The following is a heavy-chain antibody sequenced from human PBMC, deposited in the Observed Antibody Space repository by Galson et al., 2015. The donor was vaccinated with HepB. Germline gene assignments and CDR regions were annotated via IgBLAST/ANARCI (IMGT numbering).Heavy chain of an antibody. J-gene: IGHJ4*02. CDR1: GYTFTSYG. Sequence: SVKVSCKASGYTFTSYGISWVRQAPGQGLEWMGWISAYNGNTNYAQKLQGRVTMTTDTSTSTAYMELRSLRSDDTAVYYCARDAPDPLYYDSSGYYYVRLYYFDYWGQGTLVTVSS. CDR2: ISAYNGNT. D-gene: IGHD3-22*01. V-gene: IGHV1-18*01. CDR3: ARDAPDPLYYDSSGYYYVRLYYFDY.